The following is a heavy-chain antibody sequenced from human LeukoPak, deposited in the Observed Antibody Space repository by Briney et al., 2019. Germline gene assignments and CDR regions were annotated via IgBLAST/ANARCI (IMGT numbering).Heavy chain of an antibody. CDR1: GFTFSNYA. CDR3: AKDKCSNNCYNEYGVDV. V-gene: IGHV3-23*01. J-gene: IGHJ6*02. Sequence: GGSLRLSCAASGFTFSNYAMNWVRQAPGEGLEWVSTISGTGSGTYYADLAKGRFTVSRDNSKNTLYLQMVSLRAEDTAVYYCAKDKCSNNCYNEYGVDVWGQGTTVTVSS. CDR2: ISGTGSGT. D-gene: IGHD2-2*01.